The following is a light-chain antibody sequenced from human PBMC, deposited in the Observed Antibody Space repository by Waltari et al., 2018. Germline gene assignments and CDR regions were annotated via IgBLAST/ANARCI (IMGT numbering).Light chain of an antibody. CDR3: QSYDSSLSGWV. CDR1: SSNIGAGYD. V-gene: IGLV1-40*01. Sequence: QSVLTQPPSVSGAPGQRVTISCTGSSSNIGAGYDVHWYQQFPGTAPKLLIYANTNRPSGVPDRCSGSKSGTSASLAITGLQAEDEADYYCQSYDSSLSGWVFGGGTKLTVL. J-gene: IGLJ3*02. CDR2: ANT.